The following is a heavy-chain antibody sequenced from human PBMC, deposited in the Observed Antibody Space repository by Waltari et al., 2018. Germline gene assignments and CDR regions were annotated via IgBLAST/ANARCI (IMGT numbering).Heavy chain of an antibody. D-gene: IGHD3-16*01. CDR3: AKMGAGRAPDY. J-gene: IGHJ4*02. CDR1: EFSFNTYW. Sequence: EVQLVESGGDLVQPGGSLRLSCSASEFSFNTYWRAWFRQAPGKRLEWVANIKPDGSDKYYVDSVRGRFAISRDNAKNLLYLQVNSLRAEDTAIFYCAKMGAGRAPDYWGQGTLVTVSS. V-gene: IGHV3-7*03. CDR2: IKPDGSDK.